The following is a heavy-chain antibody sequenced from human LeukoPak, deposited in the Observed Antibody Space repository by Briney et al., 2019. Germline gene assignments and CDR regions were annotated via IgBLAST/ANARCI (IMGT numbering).Heavy chain of an antibody. CDR1: GFAFSDYS. CDR2: INSGSSTI. Sequence: GGSLRLSCAASGFAFSDYSMNWVRQAPGKGLEWVSYINSGSSTIYYVDSVEGRFTISRDNAKNSLYLQMNSLRDEDTAVYHCARTRSKVGTPTFDYWGQGTLVTVSS. CDR3: ARTRSKVGTPTFDY. D-gene: IGHD4-23*01. J-gene: IGHJ4*02. V-gene: IGHV3-48*02.